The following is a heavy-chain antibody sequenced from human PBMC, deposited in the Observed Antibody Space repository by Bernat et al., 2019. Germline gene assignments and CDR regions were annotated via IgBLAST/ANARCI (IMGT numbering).Heavy chain of an antibody. Sequence: QVQLQESGPGLVKPSQTLSLTCTVSGGSISSGGYYWSWIRQHPGKGLEWIGYIYYSGSTYYNPSLKSRVTISVDTSKNQFSLKLSSVTAADTAVYYCARPLPPEDIVVVPAINAFDIWGQGTMVTVSS. V-gene: IGHV4-31*03. CDR2: IYYSGST. J-gene: IGHJ3*02. CDR1: GGSISSGGYY. CDR3: ARPLPPEDIVVVPAINAFDI. D-gene: IGHD2-2*01.